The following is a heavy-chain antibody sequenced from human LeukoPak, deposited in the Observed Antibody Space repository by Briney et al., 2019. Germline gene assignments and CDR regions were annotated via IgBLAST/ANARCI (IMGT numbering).Heavy chain of an antibody. V-gene: IGHV3-21*01. D-gene: IGHD5-12*01. Sequence: GGYLRLYCAASGFTFSSYSMNWVRQAPGKGLEWVSSISSSSSYIYYADSVKGRFTISRDNAKNSLYLQMNSLRAEDTAVYYCASRAPFGYSGSRWDVWGQGTTVTVSS. CDR2: ISSSSSYI. CDR3: ASRAPFGYSGSRWDV. CDR1: GFTFSSYS. J-gene: IGHJ6*01.